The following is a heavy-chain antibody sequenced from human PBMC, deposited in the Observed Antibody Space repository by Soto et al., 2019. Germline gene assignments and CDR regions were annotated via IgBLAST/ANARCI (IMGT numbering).Heavy chain of an antibody. CDR3: ARRAGYYENYFDY. Sequence: ETLSLTCTDTGGSIISYYWSWIRQPPGKGLEWIGYIYYSGSTNYNPSLKSRVTISVDTSKNQFSLKLSSVTAADTAVYYCARRAGYYENYFDYWGQGTLVTVSS. V-gene: IGHV4-59*01. CDR1: GGSIISYY. CDR2: IYYSGST. J-gene: IGHJ4*02. D-gene: IGHD3-9*01.